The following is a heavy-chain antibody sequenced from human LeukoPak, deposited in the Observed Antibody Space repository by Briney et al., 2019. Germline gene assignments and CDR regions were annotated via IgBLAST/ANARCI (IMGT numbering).Heavy chain of an antibody. CDR3: ARDVSALGYSYGI. Sequence: PSETLSLTCTVSGGSISSGDYYWSWIRQPPGKGLEWIGYIYYSGSTYYNPSLKSQVTISVDTSKNQFSLKLSSVTAADTAVYYCARDVSALGYSYGIWGQGTLVTVSS. V-gene: IGHV4-30-4*08. J-gene: IGHJ4*02. D-gene: IGHD5-18*01. CDR2: IYYSGST. CDR1: GGSISSGDYY.